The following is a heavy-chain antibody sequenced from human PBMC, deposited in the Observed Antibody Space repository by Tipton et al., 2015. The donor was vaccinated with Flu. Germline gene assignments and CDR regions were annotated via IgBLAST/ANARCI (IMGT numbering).Heavy chain of an antibody. Sequence: TLSLTCTVSGVSIGGENFYWTWIRQPAGKGLEWIGRIETGGSTNYNPSLKSRVTISVDTSKNQFSLRLTSVTAADTAVYYCARDRWEYASGFDPWGQGTPVTVSP. D-gene: IGHD6-19*01. CDR2: IETGGST. J-gene: IGHJ5*02. V-gene: IGHV4-61*02. CDR1: GVSIGGENFY. CDR3: ARDRWEYASGFDP.